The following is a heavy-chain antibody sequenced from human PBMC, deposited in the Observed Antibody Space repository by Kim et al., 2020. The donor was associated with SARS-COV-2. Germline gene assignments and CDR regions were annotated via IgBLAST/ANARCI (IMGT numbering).Heavy chain of an antibody. CDR2: ISAYNGNT. D-gene: IGHD3-16*02. V-gene: IGHV1-18*01. J-gene: IGHJ2*01. Sequence: ASVKVSCKASGYTFTSYGISWVRQAPGQGLEWMGWISAYNGNTNYARKLQGRVTMTTDTSTSTAYMELRSLRSDDTAVYYCARVVSSWLRLGELSSEYWYFDLWGRGTLVTVSS. CDR1: GYTFTSYG. CDR3: ARVVSSWLRLGELSSEYWYFDL.